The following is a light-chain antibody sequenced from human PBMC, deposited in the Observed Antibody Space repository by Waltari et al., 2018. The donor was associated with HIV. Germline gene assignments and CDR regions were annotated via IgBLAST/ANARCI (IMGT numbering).Light chain of an antibody. Sequence: DKVMTQSPDPMAGSLCERATIRCTSSRRVFHPSNKKDYLAWYQHKPGQAPKLLIFWSISPRSSSPERCSGSASGTDVTLTISGVQTEDTTVYYCQQYFYSPQTYGRGTNVEIK. J-gene: IGKJ4*02. CDR3: QQYFYSPQT. CDR2: WSI. CDR1: RRVFHPSNKKDY. V-gene: IGKV4-1*01.